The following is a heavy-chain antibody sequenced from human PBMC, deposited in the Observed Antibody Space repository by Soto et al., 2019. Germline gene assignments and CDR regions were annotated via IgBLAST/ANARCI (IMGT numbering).Heavy chain of an antibody. Sequence: QSLSLTCAMSGESVSSISAASNSIRHSPSRGLEWLGRTYYRSKWYNDYVVSVKSRITISPDTSKNQFSLQLNSVTPEDSAVYYCARLAATDTLDYWGQGTLVTVSS. D-gene: IGHD6-13*01. V-gene: IGHV6-1*01. CDR2: TYYRSKWYN. CDR1: GESVSSISAA. CDR3: ARLAATDTLDY. J-gene: IGHJ4*02.